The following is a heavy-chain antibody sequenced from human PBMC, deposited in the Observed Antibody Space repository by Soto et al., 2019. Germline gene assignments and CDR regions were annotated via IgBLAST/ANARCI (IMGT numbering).Heavy chain of an antibody. CDR3: ARAPSMAQYYYYVDV. V-gene: IGHV1-18*01. J-gene: IGHJ6*03. CDR2: ISPYNGDT. CDR1: GYTFTTYG. Sequence: QVQLVQSGPEVKKPGASVKVSCKASGYTFTTYGISWVRQAPGQGLEWMGWISPYNGDTHYAERFQGRLTMTTDTSATSAYMELRTLSSDDRAVYFCARAPSMAQYYYYVDVWGKGTTVTVSS.